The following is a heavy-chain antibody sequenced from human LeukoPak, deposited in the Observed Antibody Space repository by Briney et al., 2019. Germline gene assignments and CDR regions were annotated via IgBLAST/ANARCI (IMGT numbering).Heavy chain of an antibody. CDR1: GGTFSSYA. V-gene: IGHV1-69*13. CDR3: ARVDTAMGSGRYYYYMDV. CDR2: IIPIFGTA. J-gene: IGHJ6*03. D-gene: IGHD5-18*01. Sequence: SVKVSCKASGGTFSSYAISWVRQAPGQGLEWMGGIIPIFGTANYAQKFQGRVTITADESTSTAYMELSSLRSEDTAVYYCARVDTAMGSGRYYYYMDVWGEGTTVTVSS.